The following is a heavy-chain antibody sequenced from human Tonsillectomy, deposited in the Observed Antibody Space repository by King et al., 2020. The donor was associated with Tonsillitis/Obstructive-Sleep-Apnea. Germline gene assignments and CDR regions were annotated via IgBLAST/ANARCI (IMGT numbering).Heavy chain of an antibody. V-gene: IGHV1-3*01. CDR1: GYTFTDYA. Sequence: QLVQSGAEVKKPGASVKVSCKASGYTFTDYAVYWVRQAPGRRLEWMGWINPGTGNTKYSEKLQGRVTITRDTSASIAYLTLNSLRSEDTAVYYCARDRSGPDYWGQGSLVTVSS. D-gene: IGHD1-1*01. CDR2: INPGTGNT. CDR3: ARDRSGPDY. J-gene: IGHJ4*02.